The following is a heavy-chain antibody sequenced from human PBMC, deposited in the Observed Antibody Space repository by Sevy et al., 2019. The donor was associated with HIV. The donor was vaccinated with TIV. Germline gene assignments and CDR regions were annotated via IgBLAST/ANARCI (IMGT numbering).Heavy chain of an antibody. CDR1: GLSFRRYE. CDR3: ATIRRDDYYYYFDY. J-gene: IGHJ4*01. Sequence: GGSLRRSCAASGLSFRRYELNWVRQAPGKGMQWISYISTGGGTIFYADSVKGRFPISTDNAKNSVFLQMNSLRAEDIVVYFCATIRRDDYYYYFDYWGHGTRVTVAS. D-gene: IGHD3-10*01. CDR2: ISTGGGTI. V-gene: IGHV3-48*03.